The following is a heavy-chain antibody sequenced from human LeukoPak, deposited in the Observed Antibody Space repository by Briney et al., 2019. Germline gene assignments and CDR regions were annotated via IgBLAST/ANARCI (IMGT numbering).Heavy chain of an antibody. J-gene: IGHJ3*02. V-gene: IGHV3-30-3*01. CDR2: ISYDGNNK. CDR1: GFLFSSYA. CDR3: ARARYCSSISCRDAFDI. D-gene: IGHD2-2*01. Sequence: GGSLRLSCAASGFLFSSYAMHWVRQAPGKGLEWVALISYDGNNKYYADSVKGRFTISRDNSKNTLYLQMNSLRAEDTAVYYCARARYCSSISCRDAFDIWGQGTMVTVSS.